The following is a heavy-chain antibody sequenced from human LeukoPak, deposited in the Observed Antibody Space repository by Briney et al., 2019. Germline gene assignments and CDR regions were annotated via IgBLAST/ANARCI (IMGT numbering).Heavy chain of an antibody. CDR1: GFTFGSSA. D-gene: IGHD1-26*01. CDR3: VRDGAQPGYYFDF. V-gene: IGHV3-23*01. Sequence: GGSLRLSCAASGFTFGSSAMSWVRQAPGKGPEWVSTFSRSGPDTYYADSVKGRFTVFRDKFIDTLYLHMSSLRVEDSALYFCVRDGAQPGYYFDFWGQGSLVTVSS. J-gene: IGHJ4*02. CDR2: FSRSGPDT.